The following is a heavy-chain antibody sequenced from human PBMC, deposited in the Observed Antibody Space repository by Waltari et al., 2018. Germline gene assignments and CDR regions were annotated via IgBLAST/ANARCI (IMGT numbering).Heavy chain of an antibody. D-gene: IGHD2-15*01. V-gene: IGHV1-8*01. CDR3: ARGVSGSAATHYGY. J-gene: IGHJ4*02. CDR1: GYTFTSYD. CDR2: MNPNSGNT. Sequence: QVQLEQSGAEVKKPGSSVRVSCTASGYTFTSYDINWVRQATGQGPEWMGWMNPNSGNTGYAQKFQGRVTMTRNTSINTAYMELSSLRSEDTAIYYCARGVSGSAATHYGYWGQGTLVTVSS.